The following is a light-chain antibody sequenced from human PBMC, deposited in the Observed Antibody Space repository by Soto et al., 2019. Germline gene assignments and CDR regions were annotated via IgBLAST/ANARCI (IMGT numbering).Light chain of an antibody. CDR3: QHYGYPQWT. V-gene: IGKV3-20*01. CDR2: GVS. Sequence: ENVLTQSPATLSLSPGEGATLSCRASQSVSSTYLAWYQQKPGQAPRLLIYGVSTRATGIPDRFSGSGSGTEFALTISRLEPEDFAVYICQHYGYPQWTFGPGTKVDIK. J-gene: IGKJ1*01. CDR1: QSVSSTY.